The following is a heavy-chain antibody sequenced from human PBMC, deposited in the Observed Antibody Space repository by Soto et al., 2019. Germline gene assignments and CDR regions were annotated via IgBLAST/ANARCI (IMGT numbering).Heavy chain of an antibody. CDR2: ISWNDEK. CDR1: GFSLSTNGVR. CDR3: AHRRVWSSDWYDRFDP. D-gene: IGHD6-19*01. Sequence: SGPTLVNPTQTLTLTCTFSGFSLSTNGVRVGWIRQPPGMALEWLAMISWNDEKHYSPSLNNRLTITTDTSKSQVVLTITNMDPVDTTTYYCAHRRVWSSDWYDRFDPWGQGMLVTVSS. V-gene: IGHV2-5*01. J-gene: IGHJ5*02.